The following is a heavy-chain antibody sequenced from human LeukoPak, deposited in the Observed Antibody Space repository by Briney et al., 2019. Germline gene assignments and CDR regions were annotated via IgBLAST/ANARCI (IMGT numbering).Heavy chain of an antibody. D-gene: IGHD5-24*01. V-gene: IGHV1-69*13. CDR1: GGTFSSYA. CDR3: ARLDPRATTYYFDY. Sequence: ASVKVSCKASGGTFSSYAISWVRQAPGQGLEWMGGIIPIFGTANYAQKFQGRVTITADESTSTAYMELSSLRSEDTAVYYCARLDPRATTYYFDYWGQGTLVTVSS. CDR2: IIPIFGTA. J-gene: IGHJ4*02.